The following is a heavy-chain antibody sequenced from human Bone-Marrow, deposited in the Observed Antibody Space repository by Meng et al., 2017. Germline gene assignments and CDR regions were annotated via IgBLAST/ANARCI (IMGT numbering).Heavy chain of an antibody. CDR2: ISGSGGST. CDR1: GFTSSSYA. Sequence: GGSLRLSCAASGFTSSSYAMSWVRQAPGKGVEWVSAISGSGGSTYYADSVKGRFTISRVNSKNTLYLQMNSLKAEDTAVYYCAKESHDILTGYYWMAEAEDYFDYWGQGTLVTVSS. D-gene: IGHD3-9*01. CDR3: AKESHDILTGYYWMAEAEDYFDY. J-gene: IGHJ4*02. V-gene: IGHV3-23*01.